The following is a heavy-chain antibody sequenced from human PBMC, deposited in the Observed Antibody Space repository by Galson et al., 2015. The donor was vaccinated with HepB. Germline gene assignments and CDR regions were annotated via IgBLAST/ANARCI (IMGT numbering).Heavy chain of an antibody. CDR2: INPNSGGT. J-gene: IGHJ5*02. CDR3: ARGSRYCSGGSCYSRWFDP. V-gene: IGHV1-2*06. Sequence: SVKVSCKASGYTFTGYYMHWVRQAPGQGLEWMGRINPNSGGTNYAQKFQGRVTMTRDTSISTAYMELSRPRSDDTAVYYCARGSRYCSGGSCYSRWFDPWGQGTLVTVSS. D-gene: IGHD2-15*01. CDR1: GYTFTGYY.